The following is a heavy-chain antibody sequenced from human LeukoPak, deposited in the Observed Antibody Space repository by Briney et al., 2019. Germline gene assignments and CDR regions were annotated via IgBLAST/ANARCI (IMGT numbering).Heavy chain of an antibody. CDR2: IYYSGTT. CDR3: ARGRITAAGYYYYYGMDV. Sequence: ASETLSLTCTVSGGSISSSSYYWGWIRQPPGKGLEWIGGIYYSGTTYYNPSLKSRVTISVDTSKNQFSLKLSSVTAADTAVYYCARGRITAAGYYYYYGMDVWGQGTTVTVSS. V-gene: IGHV4-39*07. CDR1: GGSISSSSYY. D-gene: IGHD6-13*01. J-gene: IGHJ6*02.